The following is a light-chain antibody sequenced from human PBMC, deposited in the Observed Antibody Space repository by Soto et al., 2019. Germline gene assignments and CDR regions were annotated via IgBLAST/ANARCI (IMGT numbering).Light chain of an antibody. CDR1: TSDVGGYNF. V-gene: IGLV2-11*01. J-gene: IGLJ1*01. Sequence: QSALTQPRSVSGSPGQSVTISCTGTTSDVGGYNFVSWYQHHPGKAPKLIIYDVIQRPSGVPDRFSGSKSGSTASLTISGLQAEDEADYYCSSYAGDYTYVFGPGTKLTVL. CDR2: DVI. CDR3: SSYAGDYTYV.